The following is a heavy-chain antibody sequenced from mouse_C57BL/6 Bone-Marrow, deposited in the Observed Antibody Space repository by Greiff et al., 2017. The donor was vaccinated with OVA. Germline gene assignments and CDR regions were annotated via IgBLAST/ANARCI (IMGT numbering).Heavy chain of an antibody. J-gene: IGHJ3*01. CDR3: ARARRKYSWFAY. CDR2: IDPANGNT. Sequence: EVQLVESVAELVRPGASVKLSCTASGFNIKNSYMHWVKQRPEQGLEWIGRIDPANGNTKYAPKFQGKATITADTSSNTAYLQLSSLTSEDTAIYYCARARRKYSWFAYWGQGNVVTVSA. CDR1: GFNIKNSY. V-gene: IGHV14-3*01. D-gene: IGHD2-10*02.